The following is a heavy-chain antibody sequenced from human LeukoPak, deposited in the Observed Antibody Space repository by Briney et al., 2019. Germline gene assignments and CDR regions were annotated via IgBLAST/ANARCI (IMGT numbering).Heavy chain of an antibody. CDR1: GYTFTSYD. J-gene: IGHJ3*02. D-gene: IGHD5-12*01. Sequence: ASVKVSCKASGYTFTSYDINWVRQATGQGLEWMGWMNPNSGNTGYAQKFQGRVTMTRNTSISTAYMELSSLRSEDTAVYYCASPPIANIVATIYDAFDIWGQGTMVTVSS. CDR3: ASPPIANIVATIYDAFDI. CDR2: MNPNSGNT. V-gene: IGHV1-8*01.